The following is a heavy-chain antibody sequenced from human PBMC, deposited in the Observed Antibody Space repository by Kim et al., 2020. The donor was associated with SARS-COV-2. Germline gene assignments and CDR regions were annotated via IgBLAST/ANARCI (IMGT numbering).Heavy chain of an antibody. D-gene: IGHD2-15*01. Sequence: SETLSLTCTVSGGSISRSNYYWGWIRQPPGKGLEWIGSIYYSGSTYYNPSLKSRVTISVDTSKNQFSLKLSSVTAADTAVYYCARYQASCSGGSCSPFDYWGQGTLVTVSS. V-gene: IGHV4-39*01. CDR1: GGSISRSNYY. J-gene: IGHJ4*02. CDR2: IYYSGST. CDR3: ARYQASCSGGSCSPFDY.